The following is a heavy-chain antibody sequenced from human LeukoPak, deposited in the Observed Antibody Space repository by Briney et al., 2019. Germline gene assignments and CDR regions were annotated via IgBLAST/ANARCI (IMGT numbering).Heavy chain of an antibody. Sequence: GGSLRLSCTASGFIFSNYWMTWVRQAPGKGLEWAAQINQDGSKEYYIDSVKARFSISRDNARNSLSLQMNSLRAEDTAVYYCVRDGGVSGYDLLDYWGQGTLVTVSS. CDR2: INQDGSKE. J-gene: IGHJ4*02. V-gene: IGHV3-7*01. CDR3: VRDGGVSGYDLLDY. D-gene: IGHD5-12*01. CDR1: GFIFSNYW.